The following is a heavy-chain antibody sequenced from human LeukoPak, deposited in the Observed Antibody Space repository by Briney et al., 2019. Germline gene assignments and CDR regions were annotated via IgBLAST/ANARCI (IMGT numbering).Heavy chain of an antibody. V-gene: IGHV3-74*01. CDR2: INSDGSIT. Sequence: PGGSLRLSCAASGFTFSSYWMHWVRQAPGKGLVWVSRINSDGSITSYADFVKGRFTISRDNAKNTLYPQLNSLRAEDTAVYYCTRSDAFDIWGQGTMVTVSS. J-gene: IGHJ3*02. CDR3: TRSDAFDI. CDR1: GFTFSSYW.